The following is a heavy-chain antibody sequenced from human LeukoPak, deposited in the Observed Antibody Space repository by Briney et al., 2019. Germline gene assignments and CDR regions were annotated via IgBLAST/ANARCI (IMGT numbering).Heavy chain of an antibody. CDR3: AKALDS. Sequence: GGSLRLSWAASGFTFSSYGMHWVRQAPGKGLEWVAFIRYDGSNKYYADSVKGRFTISRDNSKNTMSLQMNSLRDEDTAVYYCAKALDSSGPGTLLTASS. CDR2: IRYDGSNK. V-gene: IGHV3-30*02. J-gene: IGHJ5*01. CDR1: GFTFSSYG.